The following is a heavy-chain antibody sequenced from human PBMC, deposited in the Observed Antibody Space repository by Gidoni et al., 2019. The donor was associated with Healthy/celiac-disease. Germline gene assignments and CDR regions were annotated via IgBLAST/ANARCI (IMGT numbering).Heavy chain of an antibody. J-gene: IGHJ4*02. CDR1: GFPLSTYW. V-gene: IGHV3-7*03. D-gene: IGHD2-2*01. CDR3: ARESGYCSSTSCYEEGPIDY. Sequence: EVQLVAPGGGLVQPGGSLRLSCPAPGFPLSTYWMSWVCQAPGKGLEWVANIKQDGSEKYYVDSVKGRFNISRDNAKNSLYLQMNSLRAEDTAVYDWARESGYCSSTSCYEEGPIDYWGQGTLVTVSS. CDR2: IKQDGSEK.